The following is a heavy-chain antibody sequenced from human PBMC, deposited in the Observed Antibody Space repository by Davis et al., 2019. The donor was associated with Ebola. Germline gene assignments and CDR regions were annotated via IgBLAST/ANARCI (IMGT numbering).Heavy chain of an antibody. CDR2: IRSKPYNYAT. CDR1: GFSFSGSA. CDR3: ARQERGDWFDP. D-gene: IGHD1-1*01. J-gene: IGHJ5*02. V-gene: IGHV3-73*01. Sequence: GESLKISCAASGFSFSGSAVPWVRQSRGKGLEWVGRIRSKPYNYATAYASSVKGRFTISRDDSSNKAYLEMNSLKTEDTAVYYCARQERGDWFDPWGQGTLVTVSS.